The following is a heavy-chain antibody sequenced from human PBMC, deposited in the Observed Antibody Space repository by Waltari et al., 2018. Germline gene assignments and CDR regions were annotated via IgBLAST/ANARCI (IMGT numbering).Heavy chain of an antibody. V-gene: IGHV3-15*01. J-gene: IGHJ4*02. Sequence: EVQLVESGGGLVKPGGSLRLSCAASGFTFSNAWMSWVRQAPGKGLEWVGRIKSKADGGTIDYAAPVKGRFTISIDDSKNTLCLQMNSLKTEDTAVYYCTTSPACYYYGNSGFDYWGQGTLVTVSS. CDR3: TTSPACYYYGNSGFDY. CDR1: GFTFSNAW. CDR2: IKSKADGGTI. D-gene: IGHD3-22*01.